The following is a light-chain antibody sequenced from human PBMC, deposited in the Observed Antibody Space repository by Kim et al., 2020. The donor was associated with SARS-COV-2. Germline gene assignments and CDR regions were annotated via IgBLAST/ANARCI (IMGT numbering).Light chain of an antibody. Sequence: DIQMTQSPSSLSASVGDRVTITCRASQSISSYLNWYQQKPGKAPKLLIYAASSLQSGVPSRFSGGVSVTDFTLTISSLQPEDFATYYCQQSYSTPHTCGQGTKLEI. CDR1: QSISSY. CDR2: AAS. J-gene: IGKJ2*01. CDR3: QQSYSTPHT. V-gene: IGKV1-39*01.